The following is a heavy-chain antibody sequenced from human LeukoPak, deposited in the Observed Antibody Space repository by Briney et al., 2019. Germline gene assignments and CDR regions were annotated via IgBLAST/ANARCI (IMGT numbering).Heavy chain of an antibody. CDR2: INAGNGNT. CDR3: AREPITIFGVVIRRSYYFDY. D-gene: IGHD3-3*01. CDR1: GYTFTSYA. Sequence: ASVKVSCKASGYTFTSYAMHWVRQAPGQRLEWMGWINAGNGNTKYSQEFQGRVTITRDTSASTAYMELSSLRSEDMAVYYCAREPITIFGVVIRRSYYFDYWGQGTLVTVSS. V-gene: IGHV1-3*03. J-gene: IGHJ4*02.